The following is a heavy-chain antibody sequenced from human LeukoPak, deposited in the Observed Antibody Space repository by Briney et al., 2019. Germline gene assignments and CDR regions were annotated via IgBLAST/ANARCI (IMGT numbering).Heavy chain of an antibody. Sequence: NTSETLSLTCTVSGGSISSYYWSWVRQPPGKGLEWIGYIYYSGSTKYNPSLKGRATISVDTSKNQFSLKLSSATAADTAVYYCTRHKDHYDSSGYYSPSDYWGQGTLVTVSS. CDR1: GGSISSYY. CDR3: TRHKDHYDSSGYYSPSDY. D-gene: IGHD3-22*01. CDR2: IYYSGST. V-gene: IGHV4-59*08. J-gene: IGHJ4*02.